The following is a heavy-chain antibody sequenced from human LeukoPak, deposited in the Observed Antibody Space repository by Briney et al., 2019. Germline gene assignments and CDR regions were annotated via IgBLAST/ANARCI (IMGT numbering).Heavy chain of an antibody. CDR2: ISYDGSNK. Sequence: GGSLRLSCAASGSTFSSYAMHWVRQAPGKGLEWVAVISYDGSNKYYADSVKGRFTISRDNSKNTLYLQMNSLRAEDTAVYYCARDKNKIVVVIPFDYWGQGTLVTVSS. CDR1: GSTFSSYA. V-gene: IGHV3-30-3*01. CDR3: ARDKNKIVVVIPFDY. D-gene: IGHD3-22*01. J-gene: IGHJ4*02.